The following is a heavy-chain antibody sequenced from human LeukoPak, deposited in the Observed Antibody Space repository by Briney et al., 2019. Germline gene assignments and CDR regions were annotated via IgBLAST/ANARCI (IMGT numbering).Heavy chain of an antibody. CDR2: ISSSSSYI. J-gene: IGHJ3*02. CDR3: ARAVFWSGYWGAFDI. D-gene: IGHD3-3*01. V-gene: IGHV3-21*04. Sequence: GGSLRLSCAASGFTFSSYSMNWVRQAPGKGLEWVSSISSSSSYIYYADSVKGRFTISRDNAKNSLYLQMNSLRAEDTAVYYCARAVFWSGYWGAFDIWGQGTMVTVSS. CDR1: GFTFSSYS.